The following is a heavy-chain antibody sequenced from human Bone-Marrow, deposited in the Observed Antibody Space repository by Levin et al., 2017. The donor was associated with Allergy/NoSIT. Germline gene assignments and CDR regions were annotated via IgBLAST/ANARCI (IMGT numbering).Heavy chain of an antibody. D-gene: IGHD6-19*01. CDR1: GFTFSDYA. V-gene: IGHV3-49*05. J-gene: IGHJ1*01. Sequence: NPGGSLRLSCSGSGFTFSDYAMSWLRQTPGKGLEWVGFIRNKAYGGTAEYAAAVKGRFIISRDDSKNIAYLQMNSLKTEDTAVYYCSRPAPPGYSSGWPEFWGQGTLVTVSS. CDR2: IRNKAYGGTA. CDR3: SRPAPPGYSSGWPEF.